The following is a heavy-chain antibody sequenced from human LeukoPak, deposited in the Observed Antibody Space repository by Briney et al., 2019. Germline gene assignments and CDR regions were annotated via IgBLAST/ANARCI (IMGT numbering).Heavy chain of an antibody. J-gene: IGHJ6*03. CDR1: GGSFSGYY. CDR2: IYYSGTT. CDR3: ARKVANRRTFGYSETIYNSYYYMDV. V-gene: IGHV4-34*01. Sequence: PSETLSLTCAVYGGSFSGYYWSWIRQPPGKGLEWIGNIYYSGTTYYNPSLKSRVTISVDTSKNQFSLKLSSVTAADTAMYYCARKVANRRTFGYSETIYNSYYYMDVWGKGTTVTVSS. D-gene: IGHD5-24*01.